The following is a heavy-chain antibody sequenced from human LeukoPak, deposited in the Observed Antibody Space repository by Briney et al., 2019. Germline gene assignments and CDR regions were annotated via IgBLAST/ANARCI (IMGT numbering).Heavy chain of an antibody. CDR2: IIPIFGTA. V-gene: IGHV1-69*05. CDR1: GGTFSSYA. J-gene: IGHJ3*02. Sequence: ASVKVSCEASGGTFSSYAISWVRQAPGQGLEWMGRIIPIFGTANYAQKFQGRVTITTDESTSTAYMELSSLRSEDTAVYYCARGLTGTTLGAFDIWGQGTMVTVSS. D-gene: IGHD1-7*01. CDR3: ARGLTGTTLGAFDI.